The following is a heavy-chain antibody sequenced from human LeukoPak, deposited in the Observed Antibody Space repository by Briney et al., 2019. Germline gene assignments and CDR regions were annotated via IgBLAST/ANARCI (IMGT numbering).Heavy chain of an antibody. CDR2: IYYSGST. V-gene: IGHV4-31*03. CDR3: ARDFSSTIFGNVDAFDI. J-gene: IGHJ3*02. Sequence: PSQTLSLTCTVSGGSISSGGYYWSWIRQHPGKGLEWIGYIYYSGSTYYNPSLKSRVTISVDTSKNQFSLKLSSVTAADTAVYYCARDFSSTIFGNVDAFDIWGQGTMVTVSS. D-gene: IGHD3-3*01. CDR1: GGSISSGGYY.